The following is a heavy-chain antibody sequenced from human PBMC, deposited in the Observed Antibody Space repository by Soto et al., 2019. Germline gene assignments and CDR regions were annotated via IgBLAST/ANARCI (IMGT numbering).Heavy chain of an antibody. J-gene: IGHJ4*02. CDR1: GFSFGSYA. D-gene: IGHD3-3*01. CDR2: ISGSDGKT. V-gene: IGHV3-23*01. CDR3: ARWSYLDY. Sequence: QSGGSLRLSCAASGFSFGSYALSWVRQAPGKGLGWVSTISGSDGKTFYADSVKGRFSISRDTSQNTLYLQMNSLRADDTAIYYCARWSYLDYWGQGTRVTVSS.